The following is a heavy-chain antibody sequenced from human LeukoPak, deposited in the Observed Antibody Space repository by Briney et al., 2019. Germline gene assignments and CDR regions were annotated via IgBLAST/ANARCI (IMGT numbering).Heavy chain of an antibody. D-gene: IGHD5-18*01. V-gene: IGHV4-59*01. J-gene: IGHJ4*02. CDR3: AREYTGGDYFDY. CDR2: IYYSGST. CDR1: GGSISSYY. Sequence: SETLSLTCTVSGGSISSYYWSWIRQPPGKGMEWIGYIYYSGSTNYNPSLKSRVTISVDTSKNQFSLKLSSVTAADTAVYYCAREYTGGDYFDYWGQGTLVTVSS.